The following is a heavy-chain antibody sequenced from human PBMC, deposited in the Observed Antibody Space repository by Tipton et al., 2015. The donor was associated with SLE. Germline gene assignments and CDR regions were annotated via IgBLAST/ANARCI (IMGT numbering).Heavy chain of an antibody. CDR3: ARALGRSYFDY. D-gene: IGHD7-27*01. CDR2: IYTSGST. V-gene: IGHV4-4*09. J-gene: IGHJ4*02. Sequence: TLSLTCTVSGGSISSYYWSWIRQPPGKGLEWIGYIYTSGSTNYNPSLKSRVTISVDTSKNQFSLKLSSVTAADTAVYYCARALGRSYFDYWGQGTLVTVSS. CDR1: GGSISSYY.